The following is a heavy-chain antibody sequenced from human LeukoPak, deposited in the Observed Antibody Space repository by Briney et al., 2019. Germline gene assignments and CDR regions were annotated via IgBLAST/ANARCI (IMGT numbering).Heavy chain of an antibody. CDR2: IKQDGSEK. D-gene: IGHD3-10*01. J-gene: IGHJ4*02. Sequence: GRSLRLSCAAPGFTFSSYWMSWVRQAPGKGLEWVANIKQDGSEKYYVDSVKGRFTISRDNAKNSLYLQMNSLRAEDTALYYCARVSGSGSYYSPHNDYWGQGTLVTVSS. CDR3: ARVSGSGSYYSPHNDY. CDR1: GFTFSSYW. V-gene: IGHV3-7*03.